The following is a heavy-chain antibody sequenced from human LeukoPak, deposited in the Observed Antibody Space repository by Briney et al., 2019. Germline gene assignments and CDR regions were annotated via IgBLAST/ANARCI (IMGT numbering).Heavy chain of an antibody. CDR1: GFTFSSYS. V-gene: IGHV3-48*01. CDR3: ARDRSSGWFHHDAFDI. CDR2: ISSSSSTI. D-gene: IGHD6-19*01. J-gene: IGHJ3*02. Sequence: GGSLRLSCAASGFTFSSYSMNWVRQAPGKGLEGVSYISSSSSTIYYADSVKGRFTISRDNAKNSLYLQMNSLRAEDTAVYYCARDRSSGWFHHDAFDIWGQGTMVTVSS.